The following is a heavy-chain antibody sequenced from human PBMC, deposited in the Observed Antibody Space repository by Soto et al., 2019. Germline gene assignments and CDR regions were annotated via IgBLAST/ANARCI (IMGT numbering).Heavy chain of an antibody. V-gene: IGHV1-69*13. J-gene: IGHJ5*02. CDR1: GGTFSSYA. Sequence: GASVKVSCKASGGTFSSYAISWVRQAPGQGLEWMGGIIPIFGTANYAQKFQGRVTITADESTSTAYMELSSLRSEDTAVYYCARGNRYYLNWLDPWGQGTLVTVYS. D-gene: IGHD3-10*01. CDR2: IIPIFGTA. CDR3: ARGNRYYLNWLDP.